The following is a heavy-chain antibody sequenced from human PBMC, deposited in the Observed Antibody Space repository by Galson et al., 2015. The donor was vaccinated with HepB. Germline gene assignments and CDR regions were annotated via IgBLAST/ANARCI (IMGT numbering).Heavy chain of an antibody. CDR3: ARVRTMRGGWFDP. J-gene: IGHJ5*02. CDR1: GYTFTGYY. Sequence: SVKVSCKASGYTFTGYYMHWVRQAPGQGLEWMGRINPNSGGTNYAQKFQGRVTMTRDTSISTAYMELSRLRSDDTAVYYCARVRTMRGGWFDPWGQGTLVTVSS. D-gene: IGHD3-22*01. V-gene: IGHV1-2*06. CDR2: INPNSGGT.